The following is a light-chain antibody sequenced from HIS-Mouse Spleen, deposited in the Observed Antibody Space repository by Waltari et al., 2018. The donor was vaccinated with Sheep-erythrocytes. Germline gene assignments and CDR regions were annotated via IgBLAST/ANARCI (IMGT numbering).Light chain of an antibody. CDR3: CSYAGSYTYV. V-gene: IGLV2-11*01. J-gene: IGLJ1*01. Sequence: QSALTQPRSVSGSPGQSVTISCTGTSSDVGGSNYVSWYQQHPGKAPKLRMYDVSKRPSGVPDHCSCSKSDSTASLTISRLQAEDEAEYYCCSYAGSYTYVFGTGTKVTVL. CDR1: SSDVGGSNY. CDR2: DVS.